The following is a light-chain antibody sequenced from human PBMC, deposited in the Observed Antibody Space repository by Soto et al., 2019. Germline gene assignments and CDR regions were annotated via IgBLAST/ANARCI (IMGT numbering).Light chain of an antibody. CDR2: VAS. V-gene: IGKV1-9*01. J-gene: IGKJ4*01. CDR1: QGSSSY. Sequence: DIQVTQSPSFLSASVGDRVTITCRASQGSSSYLAWYQQTPGKAPKLLIYVASTLQSGVPSRFSGGGSGTEFTLTISSLQPEDFATYYCQQHNSYPLTFGGGTEVEI. CDR3: QQHNSYPLT.